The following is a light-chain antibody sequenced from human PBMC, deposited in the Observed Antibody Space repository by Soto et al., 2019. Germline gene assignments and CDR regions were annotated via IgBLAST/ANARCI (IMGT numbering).Light chain of an antibody. Sequence: QSVLTQPPSVSAAPGQKVTISCSGSSSNIGNNYVYWYHQVPGTAPKLLIYDNYKRPSGIPDRFSGSKSGTSVTLGITGPQTGDEADYYCATWDSSLFAVVFGGGTKVTVL. CDR1: SSNIGNNY. CDR3: ATWDSSLFAVV. CDR2: DNY. J-gene: IGLJ2*01. V-gene: IGLV1-51*01.